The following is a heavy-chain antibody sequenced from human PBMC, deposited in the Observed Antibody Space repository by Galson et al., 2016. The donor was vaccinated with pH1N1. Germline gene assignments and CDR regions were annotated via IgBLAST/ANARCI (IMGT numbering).Heavy chain of an antibody. CDR3: ARDIDGTTGWKGVDY. J-gene: IGHJ4*02. CDR1: GGSISTSY. D-gene: IGHD1-7*01. V-gene: IGHV4-59*01. CDR2: IFYTGST. Sequence: ETLSLTCTVSGGSISTSYWSWIRQPPGKGLEWIGYIFYTGSTTYSPSLKSRVTMSVDTSKNQFSLKLTSVTAADTAVYYCARDIDGTTGWKGVDYWGQGALVTVSS.